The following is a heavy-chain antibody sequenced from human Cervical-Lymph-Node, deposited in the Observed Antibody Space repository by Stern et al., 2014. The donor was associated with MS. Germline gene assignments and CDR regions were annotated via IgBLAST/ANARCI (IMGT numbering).Heavy chain of an antibody. D-gene: IGHD6-25*01. CDR2: INPDGGST. CDR3: ARDPATSGWPFHYFDL. CDR1: GYTFTTYY. V-gene: IGHV1-46*01. J-gene: IGHJ2*01. Sequence: QVQLVQSGAEVKKHGASVKISCKASGYTFTTYYVHWVRQAPGQVLEWMGIINPDGGSTIYAPKFRGRVTLTRDTSASTVYMELSSLTSEDTAFYYCARDPATSGWPFHYFDLWGRGTLVTVSS.